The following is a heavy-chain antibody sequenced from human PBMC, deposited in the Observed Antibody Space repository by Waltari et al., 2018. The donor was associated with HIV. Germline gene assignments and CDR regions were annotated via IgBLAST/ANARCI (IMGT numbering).Heavy chain of an antibody. D-gene: IGHD5-12*01. CDR1: GFTFSIYG. CDR2: EWFDGTEQ. V-gene: IGHV3-33*08. J-gene: IGHJ3*01. CDR3: ARPKIEPTRPDAFDV. Sequence: QVQLVESGGGVVQPGRSLGLSCAVSGFTFSIYGRYWVRQAPGKGLEWVATEWFDGTEQYYADSLKGRFTMSRDNSKNTLYLPMNSLNPEDTAMYYCARPKIEPTRPDAFDVWGRGTM.